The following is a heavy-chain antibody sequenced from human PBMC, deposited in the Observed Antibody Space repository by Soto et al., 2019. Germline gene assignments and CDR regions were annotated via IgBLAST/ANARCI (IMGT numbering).Heavy chain of an antibody. CDR3: AKHIGILTGTIDS. D-gene: IGHD4-17*01. Sequence: GGSLRLSCAASGFTFSIYAMTWVRQAPGKGLEWVSVISGSGDSTYYADSLKGRFTVSRDNSKNTLYLQMNSLRADDTAVYYCAKHIGILTGTIDSWGQGTLVTVSS. CDR2: ISGSGDST. J-gene: IGHJ4*02. CDR1: GFTFSIYA. V-gene: IGHV3-23*01.